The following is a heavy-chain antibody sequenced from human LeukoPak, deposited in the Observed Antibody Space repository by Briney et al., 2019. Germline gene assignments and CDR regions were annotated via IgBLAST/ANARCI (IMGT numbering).Heavy chain of an antibody. CDR1: GGSISSYY. V-gene: IGHV4-4*07. CDR2: IYGSGNT. CDR3: ARLPRGTQPPEYFQQ. J-gene: IGHJ1*01. Sequence: PSETLSLTCTVSGGSISSYYWSWIRQPAGKGLEWIGRIYGSGNTNYNPSLKSRVTMSVDTSKNQFSLKLTSATAADTAVYYCARLPRGTQPPEYFQQWGQGTLVTVSS. D-gene: IGHD1-1*01.